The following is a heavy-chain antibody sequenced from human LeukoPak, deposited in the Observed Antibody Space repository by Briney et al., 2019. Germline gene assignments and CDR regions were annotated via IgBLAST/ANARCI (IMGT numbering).Heavy chain of an antibody. J-gene: IGHJ6*02. CDR2: ITPTFGKA. V-gene: IGHV1-69*13. CDR3: ARMRRGSDGMAVTVNIWKPRSWHFGMDV. CDR1: GGAFRSYV. D-gene: IGHD2-21*02. Sequence: GASVTVSCKASGGAFRSYVINWLRQAPGQGLEWMGGITPTFGKANYAQKFQGRVTITADEFTKTVYMELSSLRSDDSAVYYCARMRRGSDGMAVTVNIWKPRSWHFGMDVWGQGTTVTVSS.